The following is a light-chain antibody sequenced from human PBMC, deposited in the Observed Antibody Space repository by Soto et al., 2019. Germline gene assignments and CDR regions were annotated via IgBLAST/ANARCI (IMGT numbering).Light chain of an antibody. CDR2: DVS. V-gene: IGLV2-14*01. Sequence: QSALTQPASVSGSPGQSITISCTGTSSDVGGYDYVSWYQQYPGKAPKLMIYDVSYRPSGVSDRFSGSKSGNTASLTFSGHQAEDEADYYCSSYTGSSTLVFGGGTKLTVL. J-gene: IGLJ3*02. CDR3: SSYTGSSTLV. CDR1: SSDVGGYDY.